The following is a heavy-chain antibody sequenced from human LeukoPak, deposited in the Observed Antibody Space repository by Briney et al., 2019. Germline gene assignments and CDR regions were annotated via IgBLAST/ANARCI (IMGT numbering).Heavy chain of an antibody. J-gene: IGHJ4*02. V-gene: IGHV3-7*01. D-gene: IGHD6-13*01. CDR2: IKQDASEK. CDR3: ARQILAAAGSYYFDY. CDR1: GFTFSTYW. Sequence: GGSLRLSCAASGFTFSTYWMSWVRQAPGKGLEWVANIKQDASEKYYVDSVKGRFTISRDNAKNSLYLQMNSLRVEDTAVYYCARQILAAAGSYYFDYWGQGTLVTVSS.